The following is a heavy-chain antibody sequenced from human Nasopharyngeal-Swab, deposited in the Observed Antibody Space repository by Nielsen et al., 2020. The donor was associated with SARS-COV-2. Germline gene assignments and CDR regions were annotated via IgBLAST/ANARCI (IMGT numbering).Heavy chain of an antibody. CDR1: GFTFSDYY. V-gene: IGHV3-11*01. J-gene: IGHJ6*02. D-gene: IGHD3-10*01. Sequence: GGSLRLSCVASGFTFSDYYMAWIRQAPGKGLEWVSYISTSGTSTDSADSVKGRFTIPRDNANNLLYLHMNNLRDEDTAVYFCAREKGYQVLLDYYYHGLDVWGHGTAVTVSS. CDR3: AREKGYQVLLDYYYHGLDV. CDR2: ISTSGTST.